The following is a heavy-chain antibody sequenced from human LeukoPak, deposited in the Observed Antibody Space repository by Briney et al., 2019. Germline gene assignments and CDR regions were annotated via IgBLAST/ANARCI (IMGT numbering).Heavy chain of an antibody. CDR2: IYHSGST. CDR3: ARAEHDYGDYSDAFDI. D-gene: IGHD4-17*01. V-gene: IGHV4-30-2*01. J-gene: IGHJ3*02. Sequence: PSETLSLTCAVSGGSISSGGYSWSWIRQPPGKGLEWIGYIYHSGSTYYNPSLKSRVTISVDRPKNQFSLKLSSVTAADTAVYYCARAEHDYGDYSDAFDIWGQGTMVTVSS. CDR1: GGSISSGGYS.